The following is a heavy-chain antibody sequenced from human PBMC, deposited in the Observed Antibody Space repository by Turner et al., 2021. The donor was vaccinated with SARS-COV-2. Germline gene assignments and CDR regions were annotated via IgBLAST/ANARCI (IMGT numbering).Heavy chain of an antibody. CDR1: GFTCSSYS. Sequence: EVQLVESGGGLVKPGGSLRLSCAASGFTCSSYSLNWVRQAPGKGLEWVSSITSSDTYYADSVKDRFTISRDNAKNSLYLQMDTLRAEDTAVYYCVRDKDSSDYYYWGQGTLVTVSS. V-gene: IGHV3-21*01. CDR2: ITSSDT. D-gene: IGHD3-22*01. J-gene: IGHJ4*02. CDR3: VRDKDSSDYYY.